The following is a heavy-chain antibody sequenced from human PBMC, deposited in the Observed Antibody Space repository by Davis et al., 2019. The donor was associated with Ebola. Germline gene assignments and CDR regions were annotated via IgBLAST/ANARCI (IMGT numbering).Heavy chain of an antibody. CDR2: IYHSGST. CDR3: ARDVTGTTWYHAFDI. Sequence: LRLSCAVSGGSISSGGYSWSWIRQPPGKGLEWIGYIYHSGSTYYNPSLKSRVTISVDTSKNQFSLKLSSVTAADTAVYYCARDVTGTTWYHAFDIWGQGTMVTVSS. J-gene: IGHJ3*02. V-gene: IGHV4-30-2*01. D-gene: IGHD1-7*01. CDR1: GGSISSGGYS.